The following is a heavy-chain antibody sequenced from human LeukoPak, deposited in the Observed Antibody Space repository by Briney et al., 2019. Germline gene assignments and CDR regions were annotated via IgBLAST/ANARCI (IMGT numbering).Heavy chain of an antibody. Sequence: GASVKVSCKASGYTFTGYYMHWVRQAPGQGLEWMGWINPYSGDTNYAQKFQGRVTMTRDTSISTAYMELSRLTSDDTAVYYCARWWGGVVITKNYLDLWGQGTLVTVSS. CDR3: ARWWGGVVITKNYLDL. CDR1: GYTFTGYY. V-gene: IGHV1-2*02. J-gene: IGHJ4*02. CDR2: INPYSGDT. D-gene: IGHD3-22*01.